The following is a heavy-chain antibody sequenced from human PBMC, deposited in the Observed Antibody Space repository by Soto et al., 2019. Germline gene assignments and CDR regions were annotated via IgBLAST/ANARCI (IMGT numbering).Heavy chain of an antibody. D-gene: IGHD3-22*01. Sequence: QVQLVESGGGVVQPGRSLRLSCAASGFTFSSYAMHWVRQAPGKGREWVAVISYDGSNKYYADSVKGRFTISRDNSKNTLYLQMNSLRAEDTAVYYCAREAYYYDSSGYYQEAFDIWGQGTMVTVSS. J-gene: IGHJ3*02. V-gene: IGHV3-30-3*01. CDR1: GFTFSSYA. CDR2: ISYDGSNK. CDR3: AREAYYYDSSGYYQEAFDI.